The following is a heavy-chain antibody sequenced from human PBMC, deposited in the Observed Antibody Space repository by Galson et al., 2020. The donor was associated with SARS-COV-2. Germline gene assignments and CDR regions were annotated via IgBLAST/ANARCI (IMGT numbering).Heavy chain of an antibody. V-gene: IGHV1-18*04. Sequence: ASVKVSCKASGYTFTSYGISWVRQAPGQGLEWMGWISAYNGNTNYAQKLQGRVTMTTDISTSTAYMELRSLRSDDTAVYYCARGASYYDFWSGYPPRYYGMDVWGQGTTVTVSS. CDR1: GYTFTSYG. J-gene: IGHJ6*02. CDR3: ARGASYYDFWSGYPPRYYGMDV. CDR2: ISAYNGNT. D-gene: IGHD3-3*01.